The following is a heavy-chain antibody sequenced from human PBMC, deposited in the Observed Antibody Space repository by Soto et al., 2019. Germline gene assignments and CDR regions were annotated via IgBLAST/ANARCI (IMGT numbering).Heavy chain of an antibody. CDR1: GGSLSDYF. CDR2: INHLGSI. CDR3: ARGGISHWAYFYYMDV. J-gene: IGHJ6*03. Sequence: QVQLQQWGAGLLKPSETLSLTCVVSGGSLSDYFWSWIRQPPGMALEWIGEINHLGSINYNPSLKSRVTMSEDTSKNQFSLTLTSVTAADTATYYCARGGISHWAYFYYMDVWDRGTTVTVSS. V-gene: IGHV4-34*01. D-gene: IGHD2-21*01.